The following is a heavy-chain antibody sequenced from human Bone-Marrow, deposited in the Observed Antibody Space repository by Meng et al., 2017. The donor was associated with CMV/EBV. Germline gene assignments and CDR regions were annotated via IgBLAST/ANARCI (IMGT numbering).Heavy chain of an antibody. CDR2: IKQDGSEK. CDR3: ARGLEYSSSPDY. J-gene: IGHJ4*02. Sequence: GESLKISCVVSGLTFSSYWMSWVRQAPGKGLEWVANIKQDGSEKNYVDSVKGRFIISRDNAKNSLYLQMNSLRAEDTAVYYCARGLEYSSSPDYWGQGTLVTVSS. D-gene: IGHD6-6*01. CDR1: GLTFSSYW. V-gene: IGHV3-7*01.